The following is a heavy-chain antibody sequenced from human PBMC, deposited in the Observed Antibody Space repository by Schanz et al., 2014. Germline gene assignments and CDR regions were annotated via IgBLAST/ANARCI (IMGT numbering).Heavy chain of an antibody. Sequence: EVHLLESGGGLVQPGGSLRLSCAASGFTFSNHALSWVRQAPGKGLVWVSHINSDGTTTTYADSVKGRFTISRDNAENTLYLQMNSLRVEDTAVYYCARQPGRITVSGVVSNWFDPWGQGTLVTVSA. V-gene: IGHV3-23*01. CDR3: ARQPGRITVSGVVSNWFDP. J-gene: IGHJ5*02. D-gene: IGHD3-3*01. CDR2: INSDGTTT. CDR1: GFTFSNHA.